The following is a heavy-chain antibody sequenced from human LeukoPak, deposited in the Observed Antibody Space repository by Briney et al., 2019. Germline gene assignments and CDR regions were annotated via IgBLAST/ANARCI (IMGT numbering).Heavy chain of an antibody. CDR3: ARGITAGSFDI. D-gene: IGHD3-10*01. J-gene: IGHJ3*02. CDR2: ISSNGGST. Sequence: GGSLRLSCAASGFTFSSYAMHWVRQAPGKGLEYVSAISSNGGSTYYANSVKGRFTISRDNSKNTLYLQMGSLRGEDMAVYYCARGITAGSFDIWGQGTMVTVSS. CDR1: GFTFSSYA. V-gene: IGHV3-64*01.